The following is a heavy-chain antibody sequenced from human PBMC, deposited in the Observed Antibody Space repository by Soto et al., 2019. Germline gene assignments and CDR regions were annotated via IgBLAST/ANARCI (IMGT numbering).Heavy chain of an antibody. CDR3: AKRSRAFGWLLCYFDY. D-gene: IGHD3-9*01. Sequence: QVQLVESGGGVVQPGRSLRLSCATSGFTFSSYGMHWVRQAPGKGLEWVALISYDGSIKYYADSVKGRFTISRDNSQNTLYLQMNSLRPEDTAVYYCAKRSRAFGWLLCYFDYWGQGTLVTVSS. J-gene: IGHJ4*02. V-gene: IGHV3-30*18. CDR2: ISYDGSIK. CDR1: GFTFSSYG.